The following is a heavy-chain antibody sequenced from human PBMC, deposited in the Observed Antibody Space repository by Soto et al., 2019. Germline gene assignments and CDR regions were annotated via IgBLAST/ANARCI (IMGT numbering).Heavy chain of an antibody. J-gene: IGHJ4*02. CDR2: IYYSGST. D-gene: IGHD5-12*01. CDR3: ARDSGPGWLQFVGFDY. CDR1: GVSISSYY. V-gene: IGHV4-59*01. Sequence: ETLCLTCPVSGVSISSYYWSGIRQPPGKGLEWIGYIYYSGSTNYNPSLKSRVTISVDTSKNQFSLKLSSVTAADTAVYYCARDSGPGWLQFVGFDYWGQGTLVTVYS.